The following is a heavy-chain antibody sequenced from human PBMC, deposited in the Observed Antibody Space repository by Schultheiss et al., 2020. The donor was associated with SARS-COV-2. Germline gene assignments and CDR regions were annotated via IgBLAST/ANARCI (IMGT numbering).Heavy chain of an antibody. CDR2: ISSSSSYI. CDR3: ARGGISGSYYGAEYYFDY. V-gene: IGHV3-21*01. CDR1: GFTFSSYS. D-gene: IGHD1-26*01. J-gene: IGHJ4*02. Sequence: GGSLRLSCAASGFTFSSYSMNWVRQAPGKGLEWVSSISSSSSYIYYADSVKGRFTISRDNAKNTLYLQMNSLRAGDTAVYYCARGGISGSYYGAEYYFDYWSQGTLVTVSS.